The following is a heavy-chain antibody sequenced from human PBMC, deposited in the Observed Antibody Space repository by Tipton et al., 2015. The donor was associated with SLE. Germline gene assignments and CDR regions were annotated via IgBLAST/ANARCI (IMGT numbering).Heavy chain of an antibody. V-gene: IGHV3-11*01. CDR1: GFTFNDFY. D-gene: IGHD5-12*01. CDR3: AKAKVATGLGY. CDR2: IGSSGDDI. Sequence: SLRLSCAASGFTFNDFYMSWIRQAPGKGLEWVSYIGSSGDDIYYADSVKGRFTISRDNAKNSLYLQMNSLRAEDTALYYCAKAKVATGLGYWGQGTLVTVSS. J-gene: IGHJ4*02.